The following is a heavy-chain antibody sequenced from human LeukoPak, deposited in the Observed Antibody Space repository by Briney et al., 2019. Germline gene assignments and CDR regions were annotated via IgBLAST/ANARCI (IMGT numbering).Heavy chain of an antibody. CDR1: GYTFTSYY. Sequence: ASVKVSCKASGYTFTSYYMHWVRQAPGQGLEWMGIINPSGGSTSYAQKFQGRVTMTRDMSTSTAYMELSRLRSDDTAVYYCARGGSYYYDSSETFDIWGQGTMVTVSS. J-gene: IGHJ3*02. CDR3: ARGGSYYYDSSETFDI. D-gene: IGHD3-22*01. V-gene: IGHV1-46*01. CDR2: INPSGGST.